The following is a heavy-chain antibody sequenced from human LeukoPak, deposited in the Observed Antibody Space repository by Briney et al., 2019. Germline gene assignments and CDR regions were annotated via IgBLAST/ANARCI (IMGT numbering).Heavy chain of an antibody. CDR3: ARDIAVDEEGPGGMDV. D-gene: IGHD6-19*01. CDR2: INPSGGST. V-gene: IGHV1-46*01. Sequence: ASVKVSCKASGYTFTNFDINWVRQAPGQGLEWMGIINPSGGSTSYAQKFQGRVTITRDTSTSTVYMEVSSLRSEDTAVYYCARDIAVDEEGPGGMDVWGQGTTVTVSS. CDR1: GYTFTNFD. J-gene: IGHJ6*02.